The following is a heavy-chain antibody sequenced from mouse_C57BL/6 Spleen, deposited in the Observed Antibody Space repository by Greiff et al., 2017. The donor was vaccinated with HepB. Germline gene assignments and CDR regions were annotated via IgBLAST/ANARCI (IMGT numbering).Heavy chain of an antibody. V-gene: IGHV10-3*01. CDR2: IRSKSSNYAT. Sequence: DVMLVESGGGLVQPKGSLKLSCAASGFTFNTYAMHWVRQAPGKGLEWVARIRSKSSNYATYYADSVKDRFTISREDSQSMLYLQMNNLKTEDTAMYYCVREPRDYYGSSPSYFDVWGTGTTVTVSS. J-gene: IGHJ1*03. CDR3: VREPRDYYGSSPSYFDV. D-gene: IGHD1-1*01. CDR1: GFTFNTYA.